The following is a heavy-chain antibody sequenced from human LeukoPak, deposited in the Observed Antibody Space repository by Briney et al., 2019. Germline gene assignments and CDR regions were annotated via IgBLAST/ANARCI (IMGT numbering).Heavy chain of an antibody. J-gene: IGHJ5*02. D-gene: IGHD6-13*01. CDR2: IYYSGST. CDR1: GGSISSGGYY. CDR3: ARYSSSWYGFDP. V-gene: IGHV4-31*03. Sequence: PSETLSLTCTVSGGSISSGGYYWSWIRQHPGKGLEWIGYIYYSGSTYYNPSLKSRVTISVDTSKNQFSLKLSSVTAADTAVYYCARYSSSWYGFDPWGQGTLVTVSS.